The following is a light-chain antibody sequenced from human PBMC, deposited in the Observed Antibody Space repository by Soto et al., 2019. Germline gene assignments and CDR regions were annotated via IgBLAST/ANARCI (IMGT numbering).Light chain of an antibody. Sequence: EIVLTQSPGTLSLSPGERATLSCRASQSVSSSSLAWYQQKPGQAPRLLIYGASSRATGIPDRFSGSGSGTDFTLTINRLEPEDVATYYCQQYYYDLWAFGQGTKV. CDR3: QQYYYDLWA. CDR2: GAS. CDR1: QSVSSSS. V-gene: IGKV3-20*01. J-gene: IGKJ1*01.